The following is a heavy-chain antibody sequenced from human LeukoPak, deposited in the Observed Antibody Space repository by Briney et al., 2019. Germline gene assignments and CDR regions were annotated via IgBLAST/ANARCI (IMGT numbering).Heavy chain of an antibody. CDR2: IRYDGNNE. CDR3: TRDGVGVVPAAIEYFQH. J-gene: IGHJ1*01. V-gene: IGHV3-30*02. D-gene: IGHD2-2*02. Sequence: GGSLRLSCAASGFTFSSYGMHWVRQAPGKGLEWVAFIRYDGNNEYYADSVKGRFTISRDNSKNTLYLRMNSLRAEDTAVYYCTRDGVGVVPAAIEYFQHWGQGTLVTVSS. CDR1: GFTFSSYG.